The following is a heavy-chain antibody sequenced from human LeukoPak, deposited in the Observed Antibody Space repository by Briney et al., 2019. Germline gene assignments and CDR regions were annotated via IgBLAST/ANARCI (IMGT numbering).Heavy chain of an antibody. J-gene: IGHJ3*02. V-gene: IGHV1-69*05. CDR2: IIPIFGTA. D-gene: IGHD3-22*01. CDR1: GGTFSSYA. Sequence: GASVKVSCKASGGTFSSYAISWVRQAPGQGLEWMGMIIPIFGTANYAQKFQGRVTITTDESTSTAYMELSSLRSEDTAVYYCARRGDSSGYYYIGSAFDIWGQGTMVTVSS. CDR3: ARRGDSSGYYYIGSAFDI.